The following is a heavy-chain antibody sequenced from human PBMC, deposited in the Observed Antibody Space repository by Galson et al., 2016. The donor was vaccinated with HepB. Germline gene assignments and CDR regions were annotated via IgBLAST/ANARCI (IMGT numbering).Heavy chain of an antibody. Sequence: SVKVSCKASGYIFSIYAMHWVRQAPGQGPGWMGWINIGNGNTNHSQKFQDRVTITRDTSASTAYMELSSLTSEDTGVYYCAREGPGHFVGVTFQYFYHSYMDVGSKGTTGTVSS. CDR3: AREGPGHFVGVTFQYFYHSYMDV. D-gene: IGHD2-21*02. CDR2: INIGNGNT. CDR1: GYIFSIYA. J-gene: IGHJ6*03. V-gene: IGHV1-3*04.